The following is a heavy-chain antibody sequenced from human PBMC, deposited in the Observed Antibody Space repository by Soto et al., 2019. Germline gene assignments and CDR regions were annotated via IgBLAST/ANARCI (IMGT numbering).Heavy chain of an antibody. CDR3: ARDVLGAKYDY. CDR2: ISSNGGST. CDR1: GFTFSSYA. V-gene: IGHV3-64*01. D-gene: IGHD3-16*01. Sequence: GGSLRLSCAASGFTFSSYAMHWVRQAPGKGLEYVSAISSNGGSTYYANSVKGRFTISRDNSKNTLYLQMGSLRAEDMAVYYCARDVLGAKYDYWGQGTLVTVSS. J-gene: IGHJ4*02.